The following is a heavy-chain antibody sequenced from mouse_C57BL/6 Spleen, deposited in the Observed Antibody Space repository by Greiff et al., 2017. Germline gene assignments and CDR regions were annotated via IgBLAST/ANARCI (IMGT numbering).Heavy chain of an antibody. J-gene: IGHJ4*01. CDR1: GFTFSDYG. Sequence: EVQLVESGGGLVKPGGSLKLSCAASGFTFSDYGMHWVRQAPEKGLEWVAYISSGSSTIYYADTVKGRFTISRDNAKNTLFLQMTSLSSEDTAMYYCASPGYYPDYYSMDYWGQGASVTVSS. V-gene: IGHV5-17*01. D-gene: IGHD1-1*01. CDR2: ISSGSSTI. CDR3: ASPGYYPDYYSMDY.